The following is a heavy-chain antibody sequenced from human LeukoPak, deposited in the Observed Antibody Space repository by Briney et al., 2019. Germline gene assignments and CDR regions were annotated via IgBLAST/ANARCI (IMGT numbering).Heavy chain of an antibody. CDR3: ARGGFYCGGDCYVDY. Sequence: PSETLSLTCAVYGGSFSRYYWSWIRQPPGKGLEWIGEINHSGSTNYNPSLKSRVTISVDTSNNQFSLKLSSVTAADTAVYYCARGGFYCGGDCYVDYWGQGTLVTVSS. J-gene: IGHJ4*02. D-gene: IGHD2-21*02. V-gene: IGHV4-34*01. CDR1: GGSFSRYY. CDR2: INHSGST.